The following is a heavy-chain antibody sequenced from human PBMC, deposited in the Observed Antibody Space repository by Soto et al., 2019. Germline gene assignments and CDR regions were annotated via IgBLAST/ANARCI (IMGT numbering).Heavy chain of an antibody. J-gene: IGHJ4*02. D-gene: IGHD1-26*01. Sequence: QVQLQQSGPGLVKPSQTLSVTCGISGDSVSSNSAAWNWLRQSPSRGLEWLGRTYYRSKWYNDYAGPVESRITINPDTSKKHFSLQLNFVTPDDTAVYFCARGEQYSGRIFDYWGQGTLVTVSS. V-gene: IGHV6-1*01. CDR1: GDSVSSNSAA. CDR2: TYYRSKWYN. CDR3: ARGEQYSGRIFDY.